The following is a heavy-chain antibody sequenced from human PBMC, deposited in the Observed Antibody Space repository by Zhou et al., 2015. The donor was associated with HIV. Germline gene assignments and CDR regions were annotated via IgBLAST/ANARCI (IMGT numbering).Heavy chain of an antibody. V-gene: IGHV1-69*12. CDR2: IIPIFGTA. Sequence: QVQLVQSGAEVKKPGSSVKVSCKASGGTFSSYAISWVRQAPGQGLEWMGGIIPIFGTANYAQKFQGRVTITADESTSTAYMELSSLRSEDTAVYYCARDDRITGTTMNVNFDYWGQGTLVTVSS. CDR1: GGTFSSYA. D-gene: IGHD1-7*01. CDR3: ARDDRITGTTMNVNFDY. J-gene: IGHJ4*02.